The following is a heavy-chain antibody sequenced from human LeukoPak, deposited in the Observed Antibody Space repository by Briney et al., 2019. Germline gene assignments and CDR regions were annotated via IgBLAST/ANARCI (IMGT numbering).Heavy chain of an antibody. Sequence: GGSLRLSCAASGFTFSNAWMSWVRQAPGKGLEWVGRIKSKTGGGTTDYAAPVKGRFTISRDDSKNTLYLQMNSLKTEDTAVYYCTTSIIAVLYYWGQGTLVTVSS. V-gene: IGHV3-15*01. J-gene: IGHJ4*02. CDR2: IKSKTGGGTT. CDR3: TTSIIAVLYY. D-gene: IGHD6-19*01. CDR1: GFTFSNAW.